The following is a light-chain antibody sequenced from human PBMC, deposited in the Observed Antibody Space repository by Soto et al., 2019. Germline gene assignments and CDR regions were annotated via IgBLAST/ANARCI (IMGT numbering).Light chain of an antibody. J-gene: IGKJ1*01. CDR3: QQYNTYPWT. CDR1: QSISSW. CDR2: KAS. V-gene: IGKV1-5*03. Sequence: DILMLPSPSTLSASVGDRVTITCRASQSISSWLAWYQQKPGKAPKVLIYKASSLESGVPSRFSGSGSVTEFTLTISSLQPDDFATYYCQQYNTYPWTFGQGTKVDIK.